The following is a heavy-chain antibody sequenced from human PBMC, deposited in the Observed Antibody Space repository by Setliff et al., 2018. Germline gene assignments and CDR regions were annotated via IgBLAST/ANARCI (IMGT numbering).Heavy chain of an antibody. CDR3: ARDSRIRFTKEEGGAYYYGMDV. V-gene: IGHV1-18*01. J-gene: IGHJ6*02. CDR1: GFTFTDYG. Sequence: ASVKVSCKSSGFTFTDYGITWVRQAPGQGLEWMGWVTVYNGNTKYAQNLQGRLTLTTDTLTTTAYMELRSLRSDDTAVYYCARDSRIRFTKEEGGAYYYGMDVWGQGTTVTVSS. CDR2: VTVYNGNT. D-gene: IGHD2-8*01.